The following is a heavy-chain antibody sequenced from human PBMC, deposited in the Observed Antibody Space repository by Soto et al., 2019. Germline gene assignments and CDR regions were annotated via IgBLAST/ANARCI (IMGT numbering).Heavy chain of an antibody. V-gene: IGHV1-3*01. CDR2: INAGNGNT. Sequence: ASVKVSFKASGYTFTSYAMHWVRQAPGQRLEWMGWINAGNGNTKYSQKFQGRVTITRDTSASTAYMELSSLRSEDTAVYYCARRVAAAGTGCFDYWGQGTLVTVSS. CDR3: ARRVAAAGTGCFDY. CDR1: GYTFTSYA. D-gene: IGHD6-13*01. J-gene: IGHJ4*02.